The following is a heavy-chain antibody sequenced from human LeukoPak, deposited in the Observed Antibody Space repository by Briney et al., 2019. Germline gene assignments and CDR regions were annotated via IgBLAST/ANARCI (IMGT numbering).Heavy chain of an antibody. J-gene: IGHJ5*02. CDR1: GYTFTSYD. Sequence: ASVKVSCKASGYTFTSYDINWVRQATGQGLEWMGWMNPNSGNTGYAQKFQGRVTMTRNTSISTAYLQWSSLKASDTAMYYCARATKYYDILTGYSSWFDPWGQGTLVTVSS. CDR3: ARATKYYDILTGYSSWFDP. V-gene: IGHV1-8*01. D-gene: IGHD3-9*01. CDR2: MNPNSGNT.